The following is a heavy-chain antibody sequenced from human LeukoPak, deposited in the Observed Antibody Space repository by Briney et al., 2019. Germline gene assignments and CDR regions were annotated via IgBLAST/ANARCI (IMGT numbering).Heavy chain of an antibody. Sequence: GGSLRLSCTVSGFAFSTYYMGWLRQPPRKGLEWVAMINNDGSDKSYVDSLKGRFTISRDNAKNSLFLQMSSLTAEDTAVYYCAFLVREPQHWGRGTLVTVSS. D-gene: IGHD3-10*01. J-gene: IGHJ1*01. V-gene: IGHV3-7*01. CDR2: INNDGSDK. CDR3: AFLVREPQH. CDR1: GFAFSTYY.